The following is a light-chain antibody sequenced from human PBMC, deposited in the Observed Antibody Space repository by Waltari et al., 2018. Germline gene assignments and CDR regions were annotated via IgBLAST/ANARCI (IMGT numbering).Light chain of an antibody. CDR3: QQYNNWPLT. Sequence: EMVMTQSPATLSVSPGERATLSCRASQSVSSDLAWYQQKSGQAPRLLIYAASNRATGIPGRFNGGGSGTEFTLTISSLQSGDSAVYYCQQYNNWPLTFGQGTKVEIK. J-gene: IGKJ1*01. CDR1: QSVSSD. V-gene: IGKV3-15*01. CDR2: AAS.